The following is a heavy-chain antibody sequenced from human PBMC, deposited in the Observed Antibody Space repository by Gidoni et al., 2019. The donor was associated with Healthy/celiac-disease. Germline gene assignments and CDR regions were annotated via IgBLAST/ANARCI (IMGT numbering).Heavy chain of an antibody. CDR1: GFTFSSYA. D-gene: IGHD3-3*01. CDR3: ASLYYDFWSGYSPYYYYGMDV. V-gene: IGHV3-23*01. J-gene: IGHJ6*02. Sequence: EVQLLESGGGLVQPGGSLRLSCAASGFTFSSYAMSWVRQAPGKGLEWVSAISGSGGSTYYADSVKGRFTISRYNSKNTLYLQMNSLRAEDTAVYYCASLYYDFWSGYSPYYYYGMDVWGQGTTVTVSS. CDR2: ISGSGGST.